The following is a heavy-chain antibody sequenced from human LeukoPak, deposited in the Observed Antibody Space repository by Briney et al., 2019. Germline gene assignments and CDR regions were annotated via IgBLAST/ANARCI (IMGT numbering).Heavy chain of an antibody. CDR1: GYTFTSYD. J-gene: IGHJ4*02. V-gene: IGHV1-8*01. CDR3: ARREQLEYYFDY. D-gene: IGHD6-13*01. Sequence: ASVKVSCKASGYTFTSYDINWVRQATGQGLEWMGWMNPNSGNTGYAQKFQGRVTMTRNTSISTAYMELSSLRSDDTAVYYCARREQLEYYFDYWGQGTLVTVSS. CDR2: MNPNSGNT.